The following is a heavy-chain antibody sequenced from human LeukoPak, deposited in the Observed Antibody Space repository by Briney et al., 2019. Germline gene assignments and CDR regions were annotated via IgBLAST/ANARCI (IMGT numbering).Heavy chain of an antibody. Sequence: PSETLSLTCTVSGVSISSYYWSWIRQPAGKGLEWIGRIYTSGTTHYNPSLKSRVTMSVDTSKNQFSLKLSSVTAADTAVYYCARSDWSNWFDPWGQGTLVTVSS. CDR2: IYTSGTT. J-gene: IGHJ5*02. CDR3: ARSDWSNWFDP. V-gene: IGHV4-4*07. D-gene: IGHD3-9*01. CDR1: GVSISSYY.